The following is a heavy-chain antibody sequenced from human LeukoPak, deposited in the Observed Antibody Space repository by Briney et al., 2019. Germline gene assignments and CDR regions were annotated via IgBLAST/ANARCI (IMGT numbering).Heavy chain of an antibody. V-gene: IGHV4-39*02. D-gene: IGHD5-24*01. CDR2: IYYSGST. Sequence: SETLSLTCTVSGGSISSSSYYWGWIRQPPGKGLEWIGSIYYSGSTYYNPSLKSRVTISVDTSKNQFSLRLSSVTAADRAVYYCAKEMATTGGYYWGQGTLVTVSS. CDR3: AKEMATTGGYY. J-gene: IGHJ4*02. CDR1: GGSISSSSYY.